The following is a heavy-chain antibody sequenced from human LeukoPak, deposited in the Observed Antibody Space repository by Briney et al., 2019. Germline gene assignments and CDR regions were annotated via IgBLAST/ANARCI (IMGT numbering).Heavy chain of an antibody. D-gene: IGHD4-17*01. CDR1: GFTFSSYW. V-gene: IGHV3-7*01. Sequence: GGSLRLSCAASGFTFSSYWMSWVRQAPGKGLEWVANIKQDGSEKYYVDSVKGRFTISRDNAKNSLYLQMNSLRAEDTAVYYCARRGYGDYGHYFDYWGQGTLVTVSS. CDR2: IKQDGSEK. CDR3: ARRGYGDYGHYFDY. J-gene: IGHJ4*02.